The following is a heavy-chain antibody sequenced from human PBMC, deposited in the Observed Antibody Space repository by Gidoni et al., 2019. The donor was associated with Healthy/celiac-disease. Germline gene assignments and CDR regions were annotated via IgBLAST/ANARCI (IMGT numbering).Heavy chain of an antibody. CDR1: GFTFSSYW. CDR2: IKQDGSEK. CDR3: ARASSWSDY. Sequence: EVQLVESGGGLVQPGGSLRLSCAPSGFTFSSYWMSWARQAPGKGLEWVANIKQDGSEKYYVDSVKGRFTISRDNAKNSLYLQMNSLRAEDTAVYYCARASSWSDYWGQGTLVTVSS. J-gene: IGHJ4*02. V-gene: IGHV3-7*03.